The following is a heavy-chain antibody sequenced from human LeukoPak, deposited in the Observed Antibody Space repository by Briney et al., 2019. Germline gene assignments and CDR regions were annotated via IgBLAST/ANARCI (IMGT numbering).Heavy chain of an antibody. J-gene: IGHJ6*03. Sequence: SETLSLTCAVYGGSFSGYYWSWIRQPPGKGLEWIGEINHSGSTNYNPSLKSRVTISVDTSKNQFSLKLSSVTAADTAVYYCARDRSGYDWTESYYYYYMDVWGKGTTVTISS. CDR1: GGSFSGYY. CDR3: ARDRSGYDWTESYYYYYMDV. CDR2: INHSGST. V-gene: IGHV4-34*01. D-gene: IGHD5-12*01.